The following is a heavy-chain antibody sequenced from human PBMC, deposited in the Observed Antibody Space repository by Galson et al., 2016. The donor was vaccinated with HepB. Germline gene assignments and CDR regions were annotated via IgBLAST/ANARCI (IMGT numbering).Heavy chain of an antibody. CDR3: ARALNHFYYGMDV. CDR1: GGNFNSYG. J-gene: IGHJ6*02. V-gene: IGHV1-69*13. Sequence: SVKVSCKASGGNFNSYGISWVRQAPGRGLEWMGGIIPIIGTANYAQKFQGRVTITADESTSTVYMELSGLRSEDTAMYYCARALNHFYYGMDVWGPGTPVTVSS. CDR2: IIPIIGTA.